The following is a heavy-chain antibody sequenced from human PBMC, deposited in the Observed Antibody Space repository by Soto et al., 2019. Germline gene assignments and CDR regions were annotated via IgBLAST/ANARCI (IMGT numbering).Heavy chain of an antibody. CDR1: GYTFTSYD. V-gene: IGHV1-8*01. CDR3: ARAGYDYDFWSGYYSRNYYYYMDV. J-gene: IGHJ6*03. CDR2: MNPNSGNT. D-gene: IGHD3-3*01. Sequence: ASVNVSCKASGYTFTSYDINWVRQATGQGLEWMGWMNPNSGNTGYAQKFQGRVTMTRNTSISTAYMELSSLRSEDTAVYYCARAGYDYDFWSGYYSRNYYYYMDVWGKGTTVTVSS.